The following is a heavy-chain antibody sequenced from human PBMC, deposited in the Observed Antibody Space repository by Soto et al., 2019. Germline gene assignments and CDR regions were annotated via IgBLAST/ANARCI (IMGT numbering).Heavy chain of an antibody. D-gene: IGHD2-15*01. CDR2: IYYSGST. V-gene: IGHV4-31*03. Sequence: PSETLSLTCTVSGGSISSGGYYWSWIRQHPGKGLEWIGYIYYSGSTYYNPSLKSRVTISVDTSKNQFSLKLSSVTAADTAVYYCARSWGGNYYYGMDVWGQGTTVTVSS. J-gene: IGHJ6*02. CDR3: ARSWGGNYYYGMDV. CDR1: GGSISSGGYY.